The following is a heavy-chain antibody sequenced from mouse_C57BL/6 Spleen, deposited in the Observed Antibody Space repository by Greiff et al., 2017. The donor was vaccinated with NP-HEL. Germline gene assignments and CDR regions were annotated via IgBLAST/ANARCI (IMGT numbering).Heavy chain of an antibody. CDR2: INPNNGGT. J-gene: IGHJ3*01. CDR1: GYTFTDYN. V-gene: IGHV1-18*01. CDR3: ARYHYEYDWFAY. Sequence: EVQLQQSGPELVKPGASVKIPCQASGYTFTDYNLDWVKQSHGKSLEWIGDINPNNGGTIYNQKFKGKATLPVDKSSSTAYMELRSLTSEDTAVYYCARYHYEYDWFAYWGQGTLVTVSA. D-gene: IGHD2-4*01.